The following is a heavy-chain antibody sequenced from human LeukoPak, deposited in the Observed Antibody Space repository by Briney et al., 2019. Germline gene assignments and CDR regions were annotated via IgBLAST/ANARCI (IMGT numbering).Heavy chain of an antibody. V-gene: IGHV4-39*07. CDR2: IYYSGST. CDR1: GGSISSSSHY. J-gene: IGHJ4*02. CDR3: ARVLIGNYFDY. Sequence: PSETLSLTCTVSGGSISSSSHYWGWIRQPPGKGLEWIGSIYYSGSTYYNPSLKSRVTISVDTSKNQFSLKLSSVTAADTAVYYCARVLIGNYFDYWGQGTLVTVSS. D-gene: IGHD2/OR15-2a*01.